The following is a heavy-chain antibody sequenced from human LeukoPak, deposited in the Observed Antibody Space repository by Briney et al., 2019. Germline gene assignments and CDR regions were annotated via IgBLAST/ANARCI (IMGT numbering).Heavy chain of an antibody. CDR3: ARNSPRDVAGRQFLPGVLSLLSQCDNCFDP. J-gene: IGHJ5*02. CDR2: INTYNGNT. V-gene: IGHV1-18*04. D-gene: IGHD7-27*01. Sequence: SVQVSCNASGYTFTNYGISWVRQAPGQGLEWMGWINTYNGNTNYTQKFQGRVTMTTDTSTSTAYMELRSLRSDDTAVYYCARNSPRDVAGRQFLPGVLSLLSQCDNCFDPWGQGTLVSVSS. CDR1: GYTFTNYG.